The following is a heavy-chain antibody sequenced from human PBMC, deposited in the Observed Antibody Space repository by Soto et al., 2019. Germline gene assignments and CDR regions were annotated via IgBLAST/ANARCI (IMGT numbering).Heavy chain of an antibody. CDR1: GFSLSTSGMC. CDR3: ARILARSGYFDY. Sequence: SGPTLVKPTQTLTLTCTFSGFSLSTSGMCVSWIRQPPGKALEWLARIDWDDDKYYSTSLKTRLTISKDNSKNQVVLTMTNMDPVDTATYYCARILARSGYFDYWGQGTLVTVSS. D-gene: IGHD3-22*01. V-gene: IGHV2-70*11. J-gene: IGHJ4*02. CDR2: IDWDDDK.